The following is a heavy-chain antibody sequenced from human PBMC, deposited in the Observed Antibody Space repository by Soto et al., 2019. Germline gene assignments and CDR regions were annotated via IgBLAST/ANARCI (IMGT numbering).Heavy chain of an antibody. V-gene: IGHV3-74*01. D-gene: IGHD3-16*01. CDR1: GFTFRSNW. Sequence: EGQLVESGGDLTQPGGSLRLSCTATGFTFRSNWMHWVRQVPGKWLVWVSRIKSDGTTTDYADSVRGRFTISRDNVQNTLYLEMNSLRADDTAVYFCARDRKYYEDSGYLYRYYGLDLRGQGTTVTVSS. CDR3: ARDRKYYEDSGYLYRYYGLDL. CDR2: IKSDGTTT. J-gene: IGHJ6*02.